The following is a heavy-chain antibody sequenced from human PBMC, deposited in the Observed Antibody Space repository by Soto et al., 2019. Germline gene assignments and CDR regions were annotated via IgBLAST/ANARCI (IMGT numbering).Heavy chain of an antibody. CDR3: ARDGTWRSSSSIDN. J-gene: IGHJ4*02. Sequence: ASVKVSCKASGXTFTSYGISWVRQAPGQGLEWMGWISAYNGNTNYAQKLQGRVTMTTDTSTSTACMELRSLRSDDTAVYYCARDGTWRSSSSIDNWGQGTLVTVSS. CDR2: ISAYNGNT. D-gene: IGHD6-13*01. CDR1: GXTFTSYG. V-gene: IGHV1-18*01.